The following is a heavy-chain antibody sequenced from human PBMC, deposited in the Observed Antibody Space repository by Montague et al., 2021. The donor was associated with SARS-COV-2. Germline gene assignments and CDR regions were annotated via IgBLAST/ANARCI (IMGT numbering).Heavy chain of an antibody. CDR1: GGSITGYY. D-gene: IGHD4-23*01. CDR2: IYDGGAV. Sequence: SETLSLTCTVSGGSITGYYWSWLRRSPVKGLEWIAYIYDGGAVNXNPSLGSRVTISTDTSKNQLSLKVNSVTAADTAVYYCVRDHPYGGPRGAYDIWGQGTVVTVSS. V-gene: IGHV4-59*01. J-gene: IGHJ3*02. CDR3: VRDHPYGGPRGAYDI.